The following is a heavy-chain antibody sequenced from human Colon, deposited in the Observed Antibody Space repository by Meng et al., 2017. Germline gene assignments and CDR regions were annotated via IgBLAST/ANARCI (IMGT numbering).Heavy chain of an antibody. Sequence: QGHLQQGGAGLLKPSETLSLTCAVYGGSFSGYSWSWIRQPPGKGLEWIGEINHTGNTSYNPSLKSRLTISVDTSKNQFSLNLSSVTAADTALYYCARSVRLGVAGKSGAYWGQGTLVTVSS. D-gene: IGHD6-19*01. CDR3: ARSVRLGVAGKSGAY. V-gene: IGHV4-34*01. J-gene: IGHJ4*02. CDR1: GGSFSGYS. CDR2: INHTGNT.